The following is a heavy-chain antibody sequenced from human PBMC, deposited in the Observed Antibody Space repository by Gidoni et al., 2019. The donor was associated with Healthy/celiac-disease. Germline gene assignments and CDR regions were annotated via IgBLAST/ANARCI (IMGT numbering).Heavy chain of an antibody. CDR1: GFTFSSYG. J-gene: IGHJ4*02. D-gene: IGHD4-4*01. Sequence: QVQLVESGGGVVQPGRSLRLSCAASGFTFSSYGMHWVRQVPGKGLEWVAVIGYDGSNKYYADSVKGRFTISRDNSKNTLYLQMNSLRAEDTAVYYCARGGGNLDYFDYWGQGTLVTVSS. CDR3: ARGGGNLDYFDY. CDR2: IGYDGSNK. V-gene: IGHV3-33*01.